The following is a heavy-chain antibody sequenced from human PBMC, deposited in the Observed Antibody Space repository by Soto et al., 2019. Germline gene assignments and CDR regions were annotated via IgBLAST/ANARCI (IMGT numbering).Heavy chain of an antibody. J-gene: IGHJ4*02. D-gene: IGHD1-1*01. Sequence: QVHLVQSGAEVKKPGASVNGSCQGSGYAFTTYGITWVRQAPGQGLEWMGWISAHNGNTNDAQKLQGRVTVTRDTSTSTAYMELRSLRYDDTDVYYCARRRYGDYWGQGALVTVSS. V-gene: IGHV1-18*01. CDR1: GYAFTTYG. CDR3: ARRRYGDY. CDR2: ISAHNGNT.